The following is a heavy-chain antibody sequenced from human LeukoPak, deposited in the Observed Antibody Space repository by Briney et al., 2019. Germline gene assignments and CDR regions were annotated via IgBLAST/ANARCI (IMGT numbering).Heavy chain of an antibody. D-gene: IGHD4-17*01. V-gene: IGHV3-53*01. J-gene: IGHJ4*02. CDR1: AFTVSSNY. CDR3: AKDSHGDSYSHFDY. CDR2: IYSGSST. Sequence: AGSLRLSSAASAFTVSSNYMSWDRQAPGKGLEWVSVIYSGSSTYYADTVKGRFTISRDNSKNTLYLQSNSLRAEATAVYYCAKDSHGDSYSHFDYWGQGTLVTVSS.